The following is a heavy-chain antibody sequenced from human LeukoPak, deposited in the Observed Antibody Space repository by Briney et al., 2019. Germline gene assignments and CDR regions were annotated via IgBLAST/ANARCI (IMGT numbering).Heavy chain of an antibody. D-gene: IGHD2-2*02. J-gene: IGHJ4*02. CDR2: ISGSSSYM. Sequence: PGGSLRLSCAASGFTFSSYTMNWVRQAPGKGREWVSSISGSSSYMFYADSVKGRFTISRDNTKNSLYLHMNSLRADDTAVYYCARVRDLYRDYWGQGTLVTVSS. CDR1: GFTFSSYT. CDR3: ARVRDLYRDY. V-gene: IGHV3-21*01.